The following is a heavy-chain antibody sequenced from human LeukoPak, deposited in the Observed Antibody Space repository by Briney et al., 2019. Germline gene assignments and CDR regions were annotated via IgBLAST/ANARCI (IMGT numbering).Heavy chain of an antibody. V-gene: IGHV3-21*01. D-gene: IGHD5-18*01. CDR1: GFTFSSYS. Sequence: GGSLRLSCTASGFTFSSYSMNWVRQAPGKGLEWVSSISTSSSYIYYADSVKGRFTISRDNARNTVYLQMNSLRAEDAAVYYCATYVDTVRYDAFDVWGQGTMVTVSS. CDR3: ATYVDTVRYDAFDV. J-gene: IGHJ3*01. CDR2: ISTSSSYI.